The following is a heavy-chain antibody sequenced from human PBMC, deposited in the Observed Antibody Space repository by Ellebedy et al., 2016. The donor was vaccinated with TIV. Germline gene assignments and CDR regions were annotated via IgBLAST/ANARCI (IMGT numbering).Heavy chain of an antibody. D-gene: IGHD6-19*01. CDR1: GGTFSSYA. V-gene: IGHV1-2*02. CDR3: ARDHYPAAVAGWFDP. J-gene: IGHJ5*02. Sequence: ASVKVSXXASGGTFSSYAISWVRQAPGQGLEWMGWINPNSGGTNYAQKFQGRVTMTRDTSISTAYMELSRLRSDDTAVYYCARDHYPAAVAGWFDPWGQGTLVTVSS. CDR2: INPNSGGT.